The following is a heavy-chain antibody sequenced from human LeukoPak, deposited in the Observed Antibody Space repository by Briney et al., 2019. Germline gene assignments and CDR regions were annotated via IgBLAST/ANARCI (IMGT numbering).Heavy chain of an antibody. CDR2: IIPIFGTA. CDR1: GGTFSSYA. CDR3: ARVRLEYYDFWSGYSFTAPYYYYMDV. D-gene: IGHD3-3*01. V-gene: IGHV1-69*05. Sequence: SVKVSCKASGGTFSSYAISWVRQAPGQGLEWMGGIIPIFGTANYAQKFQGRVTITTDESTSTAYMELSSLRSEDTAVYYCARVRLEYYDFWSGYSFTAPYYYYMDVWGKGTTVTVSS. J-gene: IGHJ6*03.